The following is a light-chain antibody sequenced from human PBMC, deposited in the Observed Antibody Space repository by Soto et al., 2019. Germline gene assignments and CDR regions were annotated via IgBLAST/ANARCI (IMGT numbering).Light chain of an antibody. CDR1: QSVSNNY. CDR3: QQYGSSGT. Sequence: EIVFTQSPGTLSLSPGERATLSCRASQSVSNNYLAWYQQKPGQAPRLLIYGASNRATGIPDTFSVSGSGTDFTLTISRLEPEDFAVYYCQQYGSSGTFGQGTKVDIK. J-gene: IGKJ1*01. CDR2: GAS. V-gene: IGKV3-20*01.